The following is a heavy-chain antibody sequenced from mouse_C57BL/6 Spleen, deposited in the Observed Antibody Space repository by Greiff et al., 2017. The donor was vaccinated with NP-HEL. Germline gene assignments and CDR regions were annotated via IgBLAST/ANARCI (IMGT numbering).Heavy chain of an antibody. CDR3: TRVKKLSYAMDY. D-gene: IGHD1-1*02. V-gene: IGHV1-15*01. Sequence: VQLQQSGAELVRPGASVTLSCKASGYTFTDYEMHWVKQTPVHGLEWIGAIDPETGGTAYNQKFKGKAILTADKSSSTAYMELRSLTSEDSAVDYCTRVKKLSYAMDYWGQGTSVTVSS. CDR2: IDPETGGT. CDR1: GYTFTDYE. J-gene: IGHJ4*01.